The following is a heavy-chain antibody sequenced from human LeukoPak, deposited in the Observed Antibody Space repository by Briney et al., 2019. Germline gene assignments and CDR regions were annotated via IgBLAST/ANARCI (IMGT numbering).Heavy chain of an antibody. CDR2: INTNTGNP. J-gene: IGHJ2*01. CDR3: AREMVAAANYWYFDL. CDR1: GYTFTSYA. D-gene: IGHD6-13*01. V-gene: IGHV7-4-1*02. Sequence: GASVKVSCKASGYTFTSYAMNWVRQAPGQGLEWMGWINTNTGNPTYAQGFTGRFVFSLDTSVSTAYLQISSLKAEDTAVYYCAREMVAAANYWYFDLWGRGTLVTVSS.